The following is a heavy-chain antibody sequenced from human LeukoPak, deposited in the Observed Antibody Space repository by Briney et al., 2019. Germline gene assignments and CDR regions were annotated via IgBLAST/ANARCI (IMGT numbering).Heavy chain of an antibody. V-gene: IGHV5-51*01. CDR2: IYPGDSDT. Sequence: GASRKISFKGSGSRFTSYWIGWVRQMPGKGLEWMGIIYPGDSDTRYSPSFQGQVTISADKSISTAYLQWSSLKASDTAMYYCARHYYMDVWGKGTTVTVSS. CDR1: GSRFTSYW. J-gene: IGHJ6*03. CDR3: ARHYYMDV.